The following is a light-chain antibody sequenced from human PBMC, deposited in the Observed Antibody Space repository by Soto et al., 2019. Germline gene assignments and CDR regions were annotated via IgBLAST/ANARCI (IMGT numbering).Light chain of an antibody. CDR2: GAS. CDR3: QQYNSWPET. V-gene: IGKV3-15*01. Sequence: VLTQSPATLSVSLGDSATLSCRASQSVSLSLAWYQMRPGQPPRLLIYGASTRTTDIPARFSGSGSGTDFTLTISSLEPEDLGVYYCQQYNSWPETFGQGTKVDIK. J-gene: IGKJ1*01. CDR1: QSVSLS.